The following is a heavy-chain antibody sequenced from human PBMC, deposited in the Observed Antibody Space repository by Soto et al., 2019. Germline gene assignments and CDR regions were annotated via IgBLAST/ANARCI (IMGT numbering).Heavy chain of an antibody. CDR2: INHSGST. CDR1: GGSFSGYY. CDR3: GREITIFGVVIRTNWSDP. J-gene: IGHJ5*02. V-gene: IGHV4-34*01. Sequence: SETLSLTCAVYGGSFSGYYWSWIRQPPGKGLEWIGEINHSGSTNYNPSLKSRVTISVDTSKNQFSLKLSSVTAADTAVYYCGREITIFGVVIRTNWSDPWAQGTLVTVSS. D-gene: IGHD3-3*01.